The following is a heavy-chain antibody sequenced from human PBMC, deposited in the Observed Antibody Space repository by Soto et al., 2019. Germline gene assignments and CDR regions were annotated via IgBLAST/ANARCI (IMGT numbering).Heavy chain of an antibody. CDR2: IYNGGGT. CDR1: GFTVSGNY. Sequence: EVQLVETGGGLIQPGGSLRLSCAASGFTVSGNYMSWVRQAPGKGLEWVSVIYNGGGTYYADSVKGRVTISRDNSKNTRYLQMNSLRAEDTAVYYCASTRGSSYDYWGQGTLVTVSS. D-gene: IGHD6-6*01. V-gene: IGHV3-53*02. J-gene: IGHJ4*02. CDR3: ASTRGSSYDY.